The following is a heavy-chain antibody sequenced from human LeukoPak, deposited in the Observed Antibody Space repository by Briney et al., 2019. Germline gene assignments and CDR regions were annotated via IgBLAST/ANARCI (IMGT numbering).Heavy chain of an antibody. CDR3: ARLKGYYFDY. Sequence: PSETLSLTCTVSDGSISSSSYYWGWIRHPPGKGLEWIGAIYYSGSTYLNPSLKSRLTISVDTSKNQFSLKLSSVTAADTAVYYCARLKGYYFDYWGQGTLVTVSS. V-gene: IGHV4-39*01. CDR2: IYYSGST. J-gene: IGHJ4*02. CDR1: DGSISSSSYY.